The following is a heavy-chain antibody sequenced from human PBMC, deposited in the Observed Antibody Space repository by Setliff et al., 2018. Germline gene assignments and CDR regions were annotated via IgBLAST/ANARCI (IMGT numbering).Heavy chain of an antibody. V-gene: IGHV3-33*01. Sequence: GASLRLSCAASGFTFSSYAMHWVRQAPGKGLDWVAYIWYDGSYTYYTGSVKDRFTISRDNSRNTVYLQMNSLRAEDTAVYYCAGDPPYSGYAFHIWGQGTMVTVSS. CDR1: GFTFSSYA. D-gene: IGHD5-12*01. CDR2: IWYDGSYT. J-gene: IGHJ3*02. CDR3: AGDPPYSGYAFHI.